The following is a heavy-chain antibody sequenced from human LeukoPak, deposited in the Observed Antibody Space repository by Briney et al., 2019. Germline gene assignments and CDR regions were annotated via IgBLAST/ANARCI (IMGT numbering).Heavy chain of an antibody. CDR2: ISGSGGST. CDR3: AKDGITMVRGVIITGVRFDY. J-gene: IGHJ4*02. Sequence: PGGSLRLSCAASGFTFSSYGMSWVRQAPGKGLEWVSAISGSGGSTYYADSVKGRFTISRDNFKNTLYLQMNSLRAEDTAVYYCAKDGITMVRGVIITGVRFDYWGQGTLVTVSS. D-gene: IGHD3-10*01. V-gene: IGHV3-23*01. CDR1: GFTFSSYG.